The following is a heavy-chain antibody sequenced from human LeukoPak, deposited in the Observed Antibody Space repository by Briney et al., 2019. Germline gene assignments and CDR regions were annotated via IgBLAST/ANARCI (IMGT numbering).Heavy chain of an antibody. V-gene: IGHV4-34*01. CDR3: ARKGPKVTIFGVVNRKTYMDV. Sequence: SETLSLTCAVYGGSFSGYYWSWIRQPPGKGLEWIGEINHSGSTNYNPSLKSRVTIPVDTSKNQFSLKLSSVTAADTAVYYCARKGPKVTIFGVVNRKTYMDVWGKGTTVTVSS. J-gene: IGHJ6*03. CDR1: GGSFSGYY. D-gene: IGHD3-3*01. CDR2: INHSGST.